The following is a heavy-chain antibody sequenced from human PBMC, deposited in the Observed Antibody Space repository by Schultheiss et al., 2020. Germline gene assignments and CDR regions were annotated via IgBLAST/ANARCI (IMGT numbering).Heavy chain of an antibody. J-gene: IGHJ4*02. CDR3: ARVRSSSWEFDY. V-gene: IGHV1-18*01. CDR2: ISAYNGNT. CDR1: GYTFTSYG. D-gene: IGHD6-13*01. Sequence: ASVKVSCKASGYTFTSYGISWVRQAPGQGLEWMGWISAYNGNTNYAQKLQGRVTMTTDTSTSTAYMELSRLRSDDTAVYYCARVRSSSWEFDYWGQGTLVTVSS.